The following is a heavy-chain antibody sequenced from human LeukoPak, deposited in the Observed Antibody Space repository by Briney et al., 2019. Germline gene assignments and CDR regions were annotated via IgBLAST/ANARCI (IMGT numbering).Heavy chain of an antibody. D-gene: IGHD3-22*01. Sequence: GGSLRLSCAAPGFTFSSYGMHWVRQAPGKGLEWVAVIWYDGSNKYYADSVKGRFTISRDNSKNTLYLQMNSLRAEDTAVYYCARGTTYYYDSSGYFYDYWGQGTLVTVSS. V-gene: IGHV3-33*01. CDR1: GFTFSSYG. CDR3: ARGTTYYYDSSGYFYDY. CDR2: IWYDGSNK. J-gene: IGHJ4*02.